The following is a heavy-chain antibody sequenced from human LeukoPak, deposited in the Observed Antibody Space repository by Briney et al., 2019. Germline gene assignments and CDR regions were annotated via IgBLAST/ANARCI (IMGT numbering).Heavy chain of an antibody. D-gene: IGHD2-15*01. CDR2: ISGSGGST. V-gene: IGHV3-23*01. CDR1: GFTFSSYA. Sequence: GGPLRLSCAASGFTFSSYAMSWVRQAPGKGLEWVSAISGSGGSTYYADSVKGRFTISRDNSKNTLYLQMNSLRAEDTAVYYCAKDPDCSGGSCDYWGQGTLVTVSS. CDR3: AKDPDCSGGSCDY. J-gene: IGHJ4*02.